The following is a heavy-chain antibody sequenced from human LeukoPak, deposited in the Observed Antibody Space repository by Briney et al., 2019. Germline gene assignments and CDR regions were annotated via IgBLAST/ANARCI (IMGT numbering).Heavy chain of an antibody. CDR2: ISARAYTM. D-gene: IGHD1-1*01. Sequence: GRSLRLSCAGSGFSFGDNHMSWVRQAPGKGLEWIAYISARAYTMYYADSVKGRFTISRDNAKSSLYLQMHSLGADDTAVYYCVSQEGVRYFDYWGQGTLVTVSS. V-gene: IGHV3-11*01. CDR3: VSQEGVRYFDY. CDR1: GFSFGDNH. J-gene: IGHJ4*02.